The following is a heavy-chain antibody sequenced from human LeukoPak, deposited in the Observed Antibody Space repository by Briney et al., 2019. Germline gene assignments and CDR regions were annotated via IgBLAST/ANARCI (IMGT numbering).Heavy chain of an antibody. Sequence: SQTLSLTCTVSGGSISSGGYYWSWIRQHPGKGLEWIGYIYHSGSTYYNPSLKSRVTISVDTSKNQFSLKLSSVTAADTAVYYCARFSAAATKYYFDYWGQGTLVTVSS. CDR2: IYHSGST. V-gene: IGHV4-31*03. CDR1: GGSISSGGYY. J-gene: IGHJ4*02. D-gene: IGHD2-15*01. CDR3: ARFSAAATKYYFDY.